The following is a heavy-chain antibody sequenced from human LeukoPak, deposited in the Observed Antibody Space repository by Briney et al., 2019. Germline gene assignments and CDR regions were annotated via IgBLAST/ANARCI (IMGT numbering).Heavy chain of an antibody. CDR3: ARDLVGNAFDI. Sequence: PSETLPLTCTVSGGSISSGSYYWSWIRQPAGKGLEWIGRIYTSGSTHYNPSLKSRVTISVDTSKNQFSLKLSSVTAADTAVYYCARDLVGNAFDIWGQGTMVTVSS. CDR1: GGSISSGSYY. V-gene: IGHV4-61*02. J-gene: IGHJ3*02. D-gene: IGHD7-27*01. CDR2: IYTSGST.